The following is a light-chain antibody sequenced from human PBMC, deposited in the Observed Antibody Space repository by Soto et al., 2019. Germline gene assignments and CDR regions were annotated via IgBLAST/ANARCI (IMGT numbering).Light chain of an antibody. V-gene: IGKV1-39*01. Sequence: DIQMNQSPSSLSASVGDRVMITCRASQSITGYLNWYQQKPGKAPKLLIYAASNLQSGVPSRFSGSGSGTDFTLTISSLQPEDFATYLCQQSQNIPYTFGQGTKLEIK. CDR2: AAS. CDR1: QSITGY. CDR3: QQSQNIPYT. J-gene: IGKJ2*01.